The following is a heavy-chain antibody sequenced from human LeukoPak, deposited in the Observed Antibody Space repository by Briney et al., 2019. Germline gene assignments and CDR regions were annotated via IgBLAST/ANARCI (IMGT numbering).Heavy chain of an antibody. CDR3: ARDRYSYGLVDY. J-gene: IGHJ4*02. D-gene: IGHD5-18*01. Sequence: PSETLSLTCTVSGGSISSSSYYWGWIRQPPGKGLGWLGSIYYSGSTYYNPSLKSRVTISVDTSKNQFSLKLSSVTAADTAVYYCARDRYSYGLVDYWGQGTLVTVSS. CDR2: IYYSGST. CDR1: GGSISSSSYY. V-gene: IGHV4-39*07.